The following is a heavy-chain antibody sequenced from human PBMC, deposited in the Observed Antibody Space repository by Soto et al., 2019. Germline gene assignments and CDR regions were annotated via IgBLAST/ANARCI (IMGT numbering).Heavy chain of an antibody. Sequence: PGESLKISCKGSGYSFTSYWIGWVRQMPGKGLEWMGIIYPGDSDTRYSPSFQGQVTISADKSISTAYLQWSSLKASDTAMYYCARLGYYGSGSYSWFEPWGQGTRVTVSS. J-gene: IGHJ5*02. CDR3: ARLGYYGSGSYSWFEP. V-gene: IGHV5-51*01. CDR1: GYSFTSYW. CDR2: IYPGDSDT. D-gene: IGHD3-10*01.